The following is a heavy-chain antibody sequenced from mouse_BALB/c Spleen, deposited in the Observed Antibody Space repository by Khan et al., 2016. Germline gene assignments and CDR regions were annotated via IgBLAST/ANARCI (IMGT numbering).Heavy chain of an antibody. CDR2: ISYSGST. V-gene: IGHV3-2*02. CDR3: ARSGTTVVATRYFDV. D-gene: IGHD1-1*01. J-gene: IGHJ1*01. Sequence: EVQLQESGPGLVKPSQSLSLTCTVTGYSITSDYAWNWIRQFPGNKLEWMGYISYSGSTSYNPSLKSRISITRDTSKNQFFLPLNSVTTKDTATYYCARSGTTVVATRYFDVWGAGTTVTVSS. CDR1: GYSITSDYA.